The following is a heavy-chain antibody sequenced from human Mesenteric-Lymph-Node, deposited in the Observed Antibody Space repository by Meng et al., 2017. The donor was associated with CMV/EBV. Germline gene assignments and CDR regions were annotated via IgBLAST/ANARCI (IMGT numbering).Heavy chain of an antibody. J-gene: IGHJ4*02. CDR2: ISWNSGSI. CDR1: GFTFDAYA. Sequence: GGSLTLSCAASGFTFDAYAMHWVRQAPGKGLEWVSGISWNSGSIGYADSVKGRFTISRDNAKNSLYRQMNSLRAEDTALYYCAKGESGAHYYFDYWGQGTLVTVSS. V-gene: IGHV3-9*01. CDR3: AKGESGAHYYFDY. D-gene: IGHD4-17*01.